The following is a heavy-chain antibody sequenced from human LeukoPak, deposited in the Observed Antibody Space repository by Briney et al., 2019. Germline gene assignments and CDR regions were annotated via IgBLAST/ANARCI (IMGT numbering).Heavy chain of an antibody. D-gene: IGHD6-6*01. CDR2: INTNTGNP. Sequence: ASVKVSCKASGYSFSGYGMLWVRQAPGQGLEYTGWINTNTGNPTYAQGFTGRFVFSLDTSVNTAYLQISSLMAEDSAVYYCARAGAARLSHDYWGQGTLVTVSS. CDR1: GYSFSGYG. J-gene: IGHJ4*02. CDR3: ARAGAARLSHDY. V-gene: IGHV7-4-1*02.